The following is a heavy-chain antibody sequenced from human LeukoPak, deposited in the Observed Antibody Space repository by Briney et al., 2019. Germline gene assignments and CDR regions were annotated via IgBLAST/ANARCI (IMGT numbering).Heavy chain of an antibody. Sequence: GGSLRLSCAASGFTFSSYGMSWVRQAPGKGLEWVSAISGSGGSTYYADSVKGRFTISRDNSKNTLYLQMNSLRAEDTAVYYCAKGDYYGSGTFDYWGQGTLVTVSS. V-gene: IGHV3-23*01. CDR2: ISGSGGST. J-gene: IGHJ4*02. CDR3: AKGDYYGSGTFDY. D-gene: IGHD3-10*01. CDR1: GFTFSSYG.